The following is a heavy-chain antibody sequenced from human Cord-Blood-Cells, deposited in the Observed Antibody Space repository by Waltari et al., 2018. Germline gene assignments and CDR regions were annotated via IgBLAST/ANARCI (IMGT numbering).Heavy chain of an antibody. Sequence: EVQLVESGGGLVQPGGSLSLSCAASGFTVSSHYMSWVRQAPGKGLEWVSVIYSGGSTYYADSVKGRFTISRDNSKNTLYLQMNSLRAEDTAVYYCARGAARRYFDLWGRGTLVTVSS. CDR3: ARGAARRYFDL. V-gene: IGHV3-66*01. CDR1: GFTVSSHY. J-gene: IGHJ2*01. CDR2: IYSGGST. D-gene: IGHD6-6*01.